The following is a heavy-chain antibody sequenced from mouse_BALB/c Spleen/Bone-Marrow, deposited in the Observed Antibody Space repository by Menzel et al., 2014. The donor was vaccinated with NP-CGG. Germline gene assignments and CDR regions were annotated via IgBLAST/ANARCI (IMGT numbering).Heavy chain of an antibody. D-gene: IGHD2-4*01. CDR3: ASPIYYDYPLFAY. J-gene: IGHJ3*01. CDR2: IWAGGST. Sequence: VKLVESGPGLVAPSQSLSITCTVSGFSLTSYGVHWVRQPPGKGLKWLGVIWAGGSTNYNSALMSRLSISKDNSKSXVFLKMNSLQTDDTAMYYCASPIYYDYPLFAYWGQGTLDTVPA. V-gene: IGHV2-9*02. CDR1: GFSLTSYG.